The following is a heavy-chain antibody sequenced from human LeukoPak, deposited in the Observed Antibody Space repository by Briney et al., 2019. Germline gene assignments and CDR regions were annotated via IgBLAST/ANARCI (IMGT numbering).Heavy chain of an antibody. CDR2: INGDGTAT. V-gene: IGHV3-74*01. D-gene: IGHD2-8*01. J-gene: IGHJ4*02. CDR3: AKDKWWGASDH. Sequence: PGGSLRLSCAASGFTFSGHWMHWVRQTPGKGLVWVVDINGDGTATNYAGSVKGRFTISRDSAKNTLYLQMNTLRAEDTAVYYCAKDKWWGASDHWGQGSLVTVSS. CDR1: GFTFSGHW.